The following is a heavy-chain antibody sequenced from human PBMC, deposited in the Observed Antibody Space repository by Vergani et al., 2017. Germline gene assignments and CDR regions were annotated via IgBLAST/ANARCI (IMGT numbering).Heavy chain of an antibody. CDR2: IYHSGST. CDR3: ARDARNGASLAYMDV. Sequence: QVQLQESGPGLVKPSETLSLTCAVSGGSISSGGYSWSWIRQPPGKGLEWIGYIYHSGSTDYNPSLKSRVTISVDRSKNQFSLKLSSVTAADTAVYYCARDARNGASLAYMDVWGKGTTVTVSS. CDR1: GGSISSGGYS. V-gene: IGHV4-30-2*01. D-gene: IGHD3-10*01. J-gene: IGHJ6*03.